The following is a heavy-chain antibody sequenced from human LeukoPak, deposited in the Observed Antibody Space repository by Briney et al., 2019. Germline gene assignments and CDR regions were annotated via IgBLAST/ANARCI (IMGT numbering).Heavy chain of an antibody. D-gene: IGHD3-9*01. Sequence: PGGSLRLSCAASGFTFSSYEMNWVRQAPGKGLEWISYISSQSSSMHYADSVKGRFTISRDNSKNTLYLQMNSLRAEDTAVYYCARDETDVLRYFDWLFGPDYWGQGTLVTVSS. CDR2: ISSQSSSM. V-gene: IGHV3-48*01. J-gene: IGHJ4*02. CDR3: ARDETDVLRYFDWLFGPDY. CDR1: GFTFSSYE.